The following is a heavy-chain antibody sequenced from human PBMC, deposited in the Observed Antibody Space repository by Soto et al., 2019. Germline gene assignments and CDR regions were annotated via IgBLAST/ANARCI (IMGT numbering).Heavy chain of an antibody. Sequence: EVQLVESGGGLVQPGGSLRLSCAASGFSFSSYWMNWVRQAPGKGLEWVANINQDGSQKSFVDSVKDRCTISRDNAKNSLYLQMISLGAEDTAVYFCARGMSTPGIDWWGQGTLVTVSS. CDR3: ARGMSTPGIDW. CDR2: INQDGSQK. J-gene: IGHJ4*02. CDR1: GFSFSSYW. D-gene: IGHD2-15*01. V-gene: IGHV3-7*03.